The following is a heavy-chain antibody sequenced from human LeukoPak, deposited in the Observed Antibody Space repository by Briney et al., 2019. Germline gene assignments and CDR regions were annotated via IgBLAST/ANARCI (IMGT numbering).Heavy chain of an antibody. CDR1: GGSFSGYY. Sequence: PSETLSLTCAVYGGSFSGYYWSWIRQPPGKGLEWIGEINHIGSTNYNPSLKSRVTISVDPSKNHISLKLSSVNAADTAVYYCARGRGSAYYYGSGSRYFDYWGQGTLVTVSS. D-gene: IGHD3-10*01. CDR2: INHIGST. V-gene: IGHV4-34*01. CDR3: ARGRGSAYYYGSGSRYFDY. J-gene: IGHJ4*02.